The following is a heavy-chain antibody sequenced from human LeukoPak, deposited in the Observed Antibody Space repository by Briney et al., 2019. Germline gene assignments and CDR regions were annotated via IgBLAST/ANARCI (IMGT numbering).Heavy chain of an antibody. V-gene: IGHV3-21*01. CDR2: ISSSSSYI. CDR3: ARDSTKYYDILTGQINWFDP. Sequence: GGSLRLSCAASGFTFSSYSMNWVRQAPGKGLEWVSSISSSSSYIYYADSVKGRFTISRDNAKNSLYLQMNSLRAEDTAVYYCARDSTKYYDILTGQINWFDPWGQGTLVTVSS. D-gene: IGHD3-9*01. J-gene: IGHJ5*02. CDR1: GFTFSSYS.